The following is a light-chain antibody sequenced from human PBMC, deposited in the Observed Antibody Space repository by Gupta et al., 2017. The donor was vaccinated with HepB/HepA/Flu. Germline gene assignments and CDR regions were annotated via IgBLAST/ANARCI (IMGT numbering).Light chain of an antibody. CDR1: QSITTY. J-gene: IGKJ1*01. Sequence: DIKMTQSPSSRSASVGDRITITCRASQSITTYVNWYQKKLGKAPSLLIYGASTLQSGVPSRFRGSGSVTDFTLTITSLQHEDSAIYYCQQNYILPWTFGQGTKVEIK. CDR3: QQNYILPWT. CDR2: GAS. V-gene: IGKV1-39*01.